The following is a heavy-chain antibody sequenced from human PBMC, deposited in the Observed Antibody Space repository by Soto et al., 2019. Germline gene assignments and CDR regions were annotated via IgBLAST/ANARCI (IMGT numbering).Heavy chain of an antibody. V-gene: IGHV1-69*01. CDR3: ARGGIVAVPAALSSYDDYTNYRFDS. J-gene: IGHJ4*02. Sequence: QVQLAQSGAEVRKPGSSVKVSCRASGGSFSDFAFSWVRQAPGQGLEWMGGIIPMFAATKYAQRFQGRVTITADASTRTGYLALSSLTSDDSALYYCARGGIVAVPAALSSYDDYTNYRFDSWGQGTLVSVSS. CDR2: IIPMFAAT. D-gene: IGHD2-15*01. CDR1: GGSFSDFA.